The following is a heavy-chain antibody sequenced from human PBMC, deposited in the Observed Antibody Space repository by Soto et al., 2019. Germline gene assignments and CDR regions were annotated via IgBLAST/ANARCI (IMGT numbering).Heavy chain of an antibody. V-gene: IGHV4-34*01. D-gene: IGHD2-15*01. CDR2: INHSGST. CDR3: AQAGYCSGGSCYPGVDY. CDR1: GGSFSGYY. Sequence: QVQLQQRGAGLLKPSETLSLTCAVYGGSFSGYYWSWIRQPPGKGLEWIGEINHSGSTNYNPSLKSRVTISVDTSKNQFSLKLRSVTAADTAVYYCAQAGYCSGGSCYPGVDYWGQGTLVTVSS. J-gene: IGHJ4*02.